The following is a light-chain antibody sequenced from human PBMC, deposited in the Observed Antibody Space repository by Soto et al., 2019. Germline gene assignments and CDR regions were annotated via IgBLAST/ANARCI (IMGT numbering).Light chain of an antibody. J-gene: IGLJ2*01. Sequence: QSALTQPASVSGSPGQSITISCTGTSSDVGGYNYVSWYQQHPGKAPKLMIYDVSNRPSGVSNRFSGSKSGNTASLTISGXXXXXXXXYXCSSXTXXXTXXXVFGXGT. V-gene: IGLV2-14*01. CDR2: DVS. CDR3: SSXTXXXTXXXV. CDR1: SSDVGGYNY.